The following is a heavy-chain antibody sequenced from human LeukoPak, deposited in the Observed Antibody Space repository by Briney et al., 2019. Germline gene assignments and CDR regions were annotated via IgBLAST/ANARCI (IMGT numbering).Heavy chain of an antibody. Sequence: ASVKVSCKASGYTFTSYDINWVRQATGQGLEWMGWMNPNSGNTGYAQKFQGRVTMTRNTSLSTAYMELSSLRSEDTAVYYCARLPRGYSYGSLDYWGQGTLVTVSS. V-gene: IGHV1-8*01. CDR2: MNPNSGNT. CDR3: ARLPRGYSYGSLDY. J-gene: IGHJ4*02. CDR1: GYTFTSYD. D-gene: IGHD5-18*01.